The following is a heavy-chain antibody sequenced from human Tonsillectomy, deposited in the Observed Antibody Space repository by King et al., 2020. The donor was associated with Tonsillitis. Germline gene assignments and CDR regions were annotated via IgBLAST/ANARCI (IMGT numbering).Heavy chain of an antibody. CDR3: ARDPHCSSTSCYRRDHINWFDP. D-gene: IGHD2-2*01. V-gene: IGHV4-4*07. Sequence: VQLQESGPGLVKPSETLSLTCTVSGGSISSYYWSWIRQPAGKGLEWIGRIYTSGSTNYNPSLNSRVTMSVDKYKNQFSLKLSSVTAADTAVYYCARDPHCSSTSCYRRDHINWFDPWGQGNLGTGSS. CDR2: IYTSGST. J-gene: IGHJ5*02. CDR1: GGSISSYY.